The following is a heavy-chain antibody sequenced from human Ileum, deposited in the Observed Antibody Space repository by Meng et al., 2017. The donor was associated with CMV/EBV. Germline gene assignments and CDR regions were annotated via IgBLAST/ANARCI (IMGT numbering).Heavy chain of an antibody. CDR1: GDSISSGGHF. J-gene: IGHJ4*02. CDR2: MFYSGST. V-gene: IGHV4-31*02. CDR3: ARASDQKGGVDY. Sequence: TVSGDSISSGGHFWSWIRQHPGKGLEWIGYMFYSGSTYINPSLESRVIISGDTAKSQFSLKMSSMTAADSAVYYCARASDQKGGVDYWGPGTLVTVSS. D-gene: IGHD3-16*01.